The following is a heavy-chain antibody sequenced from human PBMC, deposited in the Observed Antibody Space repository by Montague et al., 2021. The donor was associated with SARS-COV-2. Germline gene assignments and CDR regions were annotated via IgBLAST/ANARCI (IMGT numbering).Heavy chain of an antibody. CDR2: IFHSGTT. Sequence: SETLSLTCAVYGGSFSDYHWTWIRQPPGKGLEWIGDIFHSGTTNXNPSLKSRLTISVDKSKNQISLKLISVTAADTAMYYCALPLGGARFDPWGQGTLVTVSS. V-gene: IGHV4-34*12. J-gene: IGHJ5*02. CDR1: GGSFSDYH. CDR3: ALPLGGARFDP. D-gene: IGHD3-16*01.